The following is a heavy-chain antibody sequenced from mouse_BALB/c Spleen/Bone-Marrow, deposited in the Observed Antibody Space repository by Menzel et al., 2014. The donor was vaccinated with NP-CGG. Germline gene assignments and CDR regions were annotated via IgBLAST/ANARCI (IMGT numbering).Heavy chain of an antibody. CDR2: IDPANGNT. Sequence: EVKLMESGAELVKPGASVKLSCTASGFNIKDTYMHWVKQRPERGLEWIGRIDPANGNTKYDPKFQGKATITADTSSNTAYLQLSSLTSEDTAVYYCATYYYGYYFDYWGQGTTLTVSS. V-gene: IGHV14-3*02. CDR3: ATYYYGYYFDY. D-gene: IGHD1-2*01. CDR1: GFNIKDTY. J-gene: IGHJ2*01.